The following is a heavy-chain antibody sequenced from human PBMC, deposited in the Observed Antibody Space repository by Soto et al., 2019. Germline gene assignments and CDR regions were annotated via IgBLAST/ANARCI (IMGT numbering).Heavy chain of an antibody. Sequence: SSETLSLTCTVSGGSISSYYWSWIRQPPGKGLEWIGYIYYSGSTNYNPSLKSRVTISVDTSKNQFSLRLSSVTAADTAVYYCARLGPPSYYFDYWGQGTLVTVS. J-gene: IGHJ4*02. V-gene: IGHV4-59*08. CDR1: GGSISSYY. CDR2: IYYSGST. CDR3: ARLGPPSYYFDY. D-gene: IGHD2-15*01.